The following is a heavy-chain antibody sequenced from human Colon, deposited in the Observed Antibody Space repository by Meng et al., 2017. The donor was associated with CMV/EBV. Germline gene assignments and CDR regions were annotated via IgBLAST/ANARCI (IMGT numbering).Heavy chain of an antibody. CDR3: ARNRRNCGSVSCYGYYGMDV. Sequence: GGSLRLSCSASGFTFTSYWMHWVRQAPGKGLEWISFILSSGTAIYYADSLKGRFTISRDNAKNSLYLQINSLRVEDTAIYYCARNRRNCGSVSCYGYYGMDVWGQGTTVTVSS. J-gene: IGHJ6*02. D-gene: IGHD2-2*01. V-gene: IGHV3-48*04. CDR1: GFTFTSYW. CDR2: ILSSGTAI.